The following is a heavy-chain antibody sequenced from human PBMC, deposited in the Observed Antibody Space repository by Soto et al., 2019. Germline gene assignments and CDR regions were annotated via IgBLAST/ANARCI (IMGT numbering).Heavy chain of an antibody. Sequence: VQLVASGGGVVQPGRSLRLSCAASGFTFSSYGMHWVRQAPGKGLEWVAVISYDGSNKYYADSVKGRFTISRDNSKNTLYLQMNSLRAEDTAVYYCAKDRYGDYSYYYYGMDVWGQGTTVTVSS. V-gene: IGHV3-30*18. CDR1: GFTFSSYG. CDR2: ISYDGSNK. CDR3: AKDRYGDYSYYYYGMDV. J-gene: IGHJ6*02. D-gene: IGHD4-17*01.